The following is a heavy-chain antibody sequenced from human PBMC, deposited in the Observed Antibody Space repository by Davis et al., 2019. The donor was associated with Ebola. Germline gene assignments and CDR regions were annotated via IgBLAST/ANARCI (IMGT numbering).Heavy chain of an antibody. J-gene: IGHJ6*03. V-gene: IGHV3-23*01. Sequence: GESLKISCAASGFTFSSYVMSWVRQAPGKGLEWVSAISGSGGSTYYADSVKGRFTISRDNSKNTLYLQMNSLKTEDTAVYYCTADVVPAATRGVYYYYYYMDVWGKGTTVTVSS. D-gene: IGHD2-2*01. CDR1: GFTFSSYV. CDR2: ISGSGGST. CDR3: TADVVPAATRGVYYYYYYMDV.